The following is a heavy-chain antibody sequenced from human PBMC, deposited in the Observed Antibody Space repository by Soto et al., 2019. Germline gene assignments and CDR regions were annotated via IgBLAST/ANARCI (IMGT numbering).Heavy chain of an antibody. V-gene: IGHV4-31*03. Sequence: QVQLQESGPGLVKPSQTLSLTCTVSYDSISSVGFYWSWIRQHPGKGLEWIGYIYYSGRTSYTPSLRSRVTISADTSKNQFSLNLNTVTGADTAVYYCARGYSSGYLGNWFDPWGQGTLLTVSS. CDR1: YDSISSVGFY. D-gene: IGHD3-22*01. CDR2: IYYSGRT. J-gene: IGHJ5*02. CDR3: ARGYSSGYLGNWFDP.